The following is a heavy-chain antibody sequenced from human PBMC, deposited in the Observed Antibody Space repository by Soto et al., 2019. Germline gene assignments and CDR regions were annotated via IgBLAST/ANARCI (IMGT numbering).Heavy chain of an antibody. J-gene: IGHJ5*02. CDR1: GFTFSSYP. Sequence: QVQLVESGGGVVQPGRSLRLSCAASGFTFSSYPMHWVRQAPGKGPEWVAVISVNGNNIHYGDSVKGRFTISRDNSKNTLYLQMCSLRVEDTAVYYCARSHSSSWHWFDPWGQGTLVTVSS. CDR3: ARSHSSSWHWFDP. D-gene: IGHD6-13*01. V-gene: IGHV3-30-3*01. CDR2: ISVNGNNI.